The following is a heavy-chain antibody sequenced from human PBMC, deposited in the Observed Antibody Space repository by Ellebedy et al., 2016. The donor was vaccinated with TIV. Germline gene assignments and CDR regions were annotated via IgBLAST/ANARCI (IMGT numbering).Heavy chain of an antibody. D-gene: IGHD1-26*01. J-gene: IGHJ4*02. CDR2: IRSSSSHT. Sequence: GESLKISCASSGFTFSDYYMSWIRQAPGKGLEWVSYIRSSSSHTKYADSVKGRFTISRDNTKNSLYLQMNSLRAEDTAVYYCARDRGVGAAPFDYWGQGTLVTVSS. CDR3: ARDRGVGAAPFDY. V-gene: IGHV3-11*06. CDR1: GFTFSDYY.